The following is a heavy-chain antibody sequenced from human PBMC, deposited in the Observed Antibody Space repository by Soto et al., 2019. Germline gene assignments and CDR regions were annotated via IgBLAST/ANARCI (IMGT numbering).Heavy chain of an antibody. CDR2: ISYDGSNK. V-gene: IGHV3-30*18. J-gene: IGHJ4*02. CDR3: AKGGRGGNYYDY. CDR1: GFTFSSYG. D-gene: IGHD2-15*01. Sequence: GGSLRLSCAASGFTFSSYGMHWVRQAPGKGLEWVAVISYDGSNKYYADSVKGRFTISRDNSKNTLYLQMNSLRAEDTAVYYCAKGGRGGNYYDYWGQGTLVTVSS.